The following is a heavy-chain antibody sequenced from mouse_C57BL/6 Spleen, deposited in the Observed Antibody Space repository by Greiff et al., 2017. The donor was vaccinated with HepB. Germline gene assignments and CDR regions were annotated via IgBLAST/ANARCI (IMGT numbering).Heavy chain of an antibody. J-gene: IGHJ2*01. D-gene: IGHD4-1*01. Sequence: VQLLPPGAALVKPGASLTLSCTASGFTFTCYWMHWMNPRPGQGLEWIGMIHPNSGSTNYNEKFKSKATLTVHKSSSTAYMQLSSLTSEDSAVYYCARYWDHYWGQGTTLTVSS. CDR3: ARYWDHY. CDR2: IHPNSGST. V-gene: IGHV1-64*01. CDR1: GFTFTCYW.